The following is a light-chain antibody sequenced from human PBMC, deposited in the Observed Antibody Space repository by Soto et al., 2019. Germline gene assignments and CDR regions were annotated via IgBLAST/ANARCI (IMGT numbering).Light chain of an antibody. CDR1: SSDVGGYNY. CDR2: DVS. J-gene: IGLJ1*01. Sequence: QSVLTQPASVSGSPGQSITISCTGTSSDVGGYNYVSWYQQHPGKAPKLMIYDVSNRPSGVSNSFSGSKSGNTASLIISVLQAEDEADYYCSSYTSSSTPYVFGTGTKVTVL. CDR3: SSYTSSSTPYV. V-gene: IGLV2-14*01.